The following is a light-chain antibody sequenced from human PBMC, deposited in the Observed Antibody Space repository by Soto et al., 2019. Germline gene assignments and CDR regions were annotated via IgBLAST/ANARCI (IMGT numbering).Light chain of an antibody. CDR1: QSVSSSY. Sequence: EIVLTQSPGTLSLSPGERATLSCRASQSVSSSYLAWYQQKPGQAPRLLIYGASSRATGIPDRFSGSGSGTDLTITISILAPEDFAVYYCQQYGSSPPYTFGQGTRLEIK. J-gene: IGKJ5*01. V-gene: IGKV3-20*01. CDR2: GAS. CDR3: QQYGSSPPYT.